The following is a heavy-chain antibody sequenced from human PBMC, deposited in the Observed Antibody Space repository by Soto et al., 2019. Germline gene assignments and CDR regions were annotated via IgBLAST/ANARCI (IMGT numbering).Heavy chain of an antibody. D-gene: IGHD6-19*01. CDR1: GYTLTELS. CDR3: ATGVYSSGWYQRGGPLGY. Sequence: ASVKVSCKVSGYTLTELSMHWVRQAPGKGLEWMGGFDPEDGETIYAQKFQGRVTMTEDTSTDTAYMELSSLRSEDTAVYYCATGVYSSGWYQRGGPLGYWGQGTLVTVSS. V-gene: IGHV1-24*01. J-gene: IGHJ4*02. CDR2: FDPEDGET.